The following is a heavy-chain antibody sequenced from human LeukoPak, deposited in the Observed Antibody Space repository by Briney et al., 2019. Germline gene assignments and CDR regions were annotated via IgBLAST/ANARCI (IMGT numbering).Heavy chain of an antibody. CDR2: MNPNSGNT. CDR3: ARTRIDSFDI. V-gene: IGHV1-8*01. D-gene: IGHD2-15*01. Sequence: SLKVSCKASGNRITKFAVSWVRQATGQELEWMGWMNPNSGNTGYAQKFRGRVTMTRNTSISTAYMDLSSLGSEDTAVYYCARTRIDSFDIWGQGTMVTVSS. J-gene: IGHJ3*02. CDR1: GNRITKFA.